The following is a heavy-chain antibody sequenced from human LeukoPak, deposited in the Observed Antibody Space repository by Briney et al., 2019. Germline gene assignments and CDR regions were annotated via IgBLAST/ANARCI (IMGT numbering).Heavy chain of an antibody. CDR1: GASINSGDYY. V-gene: IGHV4-30-4*01. J-gene: IGHJ3*02. CDR2: IYYSGYT. Sequence: SETLSLTCTVSGASINSGDYYWSWIRQPPGKGLEWLGCIYYSGYTYYSPSLRSRLTMSVDTSKNQFSLKLSSVTAADTAVYYCAREGGIQQQLVPGGAFDIWGQGTMVTVSS. D-gene: IGHD6-13*01. CDR3: AREGGIQQQLVPGGAFDI.